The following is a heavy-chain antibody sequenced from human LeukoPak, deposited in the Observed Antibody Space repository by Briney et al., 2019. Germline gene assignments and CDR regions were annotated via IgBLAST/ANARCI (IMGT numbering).Heavy chain of an antibody. D-gene: IGHD6-13*01. Sequence: PGGSLRLSCAASGFTFSSYEMNWVRQAPGKGLEWVSYISSSGSTIYYADAVKGQFTISRDNAKNSLYLQMNSLRAEDTAVYYCARDCPSVTATAGTLFGWFDPWGQGTLVTVSS. CDR3: ARDCPSVTATAGTLFGWFDP. J-gene: IGHJ5*02. V-gene: IGHV3-48*03. CDR2: ISSSGSTI. CDR1: GFTFSSYE.